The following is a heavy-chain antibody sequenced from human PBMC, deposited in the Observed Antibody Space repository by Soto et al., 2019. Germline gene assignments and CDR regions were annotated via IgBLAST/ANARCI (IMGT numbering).Heavy chain of an antibody. CDR3: ARDPPGIVASGAGG. CDR2: IYSGGTT. CDR1: GFTVSNNY. V-gene: IGHV3-53*01. D-gene: IGHD6-13*01. Sequence: PVGSLRLSCAASGFTVSNNYMRWVRQAPVKVLEWVSLIYSGGTTHYADSVKGRFTISRDNSKNTLYLQMNSLRFEDTDVYYCARDPPGIVASGAGGWGQGPLVTVSA. J-gene: IGHJ4*02.